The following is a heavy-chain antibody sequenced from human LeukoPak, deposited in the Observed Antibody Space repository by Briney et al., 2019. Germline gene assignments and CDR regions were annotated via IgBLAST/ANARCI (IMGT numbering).Heavy chain of an antibody. CDR1: GGSFSGYY. J-gene: IGHJ4*02. CDR3: ARVVGDLRRLDY. D-gene: IGHD3-16*01. Sequence: SETLSLTYAVYGGSFSGYYWSWIRQPPGKGLEWIGEINHSGSTNYNPSLKSRVTISVDTSKNQFSLKLSSVTAADTAVYYCARVVGDLRRLDYWGQGTLVTVSS. V-gene: IGHV4-34*01. CDR2: INHSGST.